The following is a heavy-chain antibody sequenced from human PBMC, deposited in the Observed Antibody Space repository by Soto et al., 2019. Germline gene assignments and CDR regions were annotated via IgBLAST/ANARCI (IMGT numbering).Heavy chain of an antibody. Sequence: QVQLQESGPGLVKPSQTLSLTCTVSGGSISSGGYYWSWIRQHPGKGLEWIGYIYYSGSTYYNPSLTSRVTISVDTSKNQFSLKLSSVTAADTAVYYCARETTSYSSGRKFDYWGQGTLVTVSS. V-gene: IGHV4-31*03. D-gene: IGHD6-19*01. J-gene: IGHJ4*02. CDR3: ARETTSYSSGRKFDY. CDR1: GGSISSGGYY. CDR2: IYYSGST.